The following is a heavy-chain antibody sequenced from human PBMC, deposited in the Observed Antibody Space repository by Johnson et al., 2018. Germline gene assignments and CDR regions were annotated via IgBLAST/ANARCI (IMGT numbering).Heavy chain of an antibody. V-gene: IGHV3-15*07. CDR3: TTADYYYMDV. Sequence: VQLVESGGGLVKXGGSXRLXCVASDFTFSNAWMNWVRQAPGKGLEWVGRIKIKTDGGTTDYPAPVKGRFTISRDDSKNTLYLKMNSLKTEDTAVYYCTTADYYYMDVWGKGTTVTVSS. CDR1: DFTFSNAW. CDR2: IKIKTDGGTT. J-gene: IGHJ6*03.